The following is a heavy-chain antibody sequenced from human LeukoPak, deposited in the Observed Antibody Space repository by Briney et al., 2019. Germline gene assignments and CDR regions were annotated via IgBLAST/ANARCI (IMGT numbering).Heavy chain of an antibody. Sequence: GGSLRLSCAASGFTFSNYAMHWVRQAPGRGLEWVSAIRGGGSETHYADSVKGRFTISRDNSKNTLFLQMNSLRAEDTAVYYCAKESFDPWGQGTLVTVSS. CDR1: GFTFSNYA. V-gene: IGHV3-23*01. CDR3: AKESFDP. CDR2: IRGGGSET. J-gene: IGHJ5*02.